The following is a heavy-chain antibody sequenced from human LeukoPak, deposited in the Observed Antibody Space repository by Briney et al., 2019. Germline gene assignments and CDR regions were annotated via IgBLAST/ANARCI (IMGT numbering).Heavy chain of an antibody. CDR3: ARDRRGQSVYDY. V-gene: IGHV4-39*07. CDR1: GGSISSSSYY. Sequence: SETLSLTCTVSGGSISSSSYYWGWIRQPPGKGLEWIGRIYTSGSTNYNPSLKSRVTMSVDTSKNQFSLKLSSVTAADTAVYYCARDRRGQSVYDYWGQGTLVTVSS. D-gene: IGHD2-8*01. J-gene: IGHJ4*02. CDR2: IYTSGST.